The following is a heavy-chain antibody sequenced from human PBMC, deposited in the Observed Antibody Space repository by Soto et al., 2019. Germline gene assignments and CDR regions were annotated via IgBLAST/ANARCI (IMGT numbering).Heavy chain of an antibody. V-gene: IGHV1-18*01. CDR3: ARDVGQYYYDSSGYRNWFDP. J-gene: IGHJ5*02. D-gene: IGHD3-22*01. CDR2: ISAYSGNT. Sequence: ASVKVSCKASGYTFTSYGISWVRQAPGQGLEWMGWISAYSGNTNYAQKLQGRVTMTTDTSTSTAYMELRSLRSDDTAVYYCARDVGQYYYDSSGYRNWFDPWGQGTLVTVSS. CDR1: GYTFTSYG.